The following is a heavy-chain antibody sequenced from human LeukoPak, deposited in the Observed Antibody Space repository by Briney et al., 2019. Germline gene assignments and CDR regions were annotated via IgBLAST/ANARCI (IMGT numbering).Heavy chain of an antibody. Sequence: HEASVKVSCKASGYTFTSYYMHWVRQAPGQGLEWMGWINPNSGGTNYAQKFQGRVTMTRDTSISTAYMELSRLRSDDTAVYYCARGHDYYYYYMDVWGKGTTVTVSS. CDR3: ARGHDYYYYYMDV. J-gene: IGHJ6*03. CDR2: INPNSGGT. CDR1: GYTFTSYY. V-gene: IGHV1-2*02.